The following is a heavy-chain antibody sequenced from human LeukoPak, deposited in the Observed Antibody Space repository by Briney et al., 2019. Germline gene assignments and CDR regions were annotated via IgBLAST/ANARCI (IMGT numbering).Heavy chain of an antibody. CDR1: GYTFTGYY. CDR3: ARYNGYDYTIDY. V-gene: IGHV1-2*02. CDR2: INPNSGGT. J-gene: IGHJ4*02. Sequence: GASVKVSCKASGYTFTGYYIHWVRQAPGQGLEWMGWINPNSGGTNTPQKFQGRVTMTRDTFISTAFMELSRLTSDATAMYYCARYNGYDYTIDYWGQGTLVSVSS. D-gene: IGHD5-12*01.